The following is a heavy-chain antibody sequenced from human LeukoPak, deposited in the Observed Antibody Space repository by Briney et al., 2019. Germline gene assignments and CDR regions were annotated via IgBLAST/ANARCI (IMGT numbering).Heavy chain of an antibody. CDR2: INPSGGST. CDR1: GYTFTSYY. J-gene: IGHJ6*02. Sequence: ASVTLSSKASGYTFTSYYIYWVRQAPGQGLEWMGIINPSGGSTSYAQKFQGRVTMTRDTPTSTVYMELSSLRSEDTAVYYCARDSSSQQQLVHYYYYYGMDVWGQGTMVTVSS. V-gene: IGHV1-46*01. CDR3: ARDSSSQQQLVHYYYYYGMDV. D-gene: IGHD6-13*01.